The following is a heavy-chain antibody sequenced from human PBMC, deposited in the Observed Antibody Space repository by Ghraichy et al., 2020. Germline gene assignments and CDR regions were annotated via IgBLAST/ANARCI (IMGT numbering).Heavy chain of an antibody. CDR3: AKVLESRYYGDPFDY. CDR1: GFTFSNYA. CDR2: IVRSGSTT. V-gene: IGHV3-23*01. J-gene: IGHJ4*02. Sequence: GSLNISCAASGFTFSNYAMSWVRQAPGKGLEWVSAIVRSGSTTFYADSVKGRFTVSRDNSKNTLYLQMNSLRVEDTAIYYCAKVLESRYYGDPFDYWGQGTLVTVSS. D-gene: IGHD4-17*01.